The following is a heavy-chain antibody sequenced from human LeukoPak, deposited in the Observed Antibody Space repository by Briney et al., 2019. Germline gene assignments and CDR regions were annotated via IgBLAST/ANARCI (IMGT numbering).Heavy chain of an antibody. Sequence: PSETLSLTCTVSGGSISSYYWSWIRQPPGKGLEWIGYIYYSGSTNYNPSLKSRVTISVGTSKNQFSLKLSSVTAADTAVYYCARVGPGYCSSTSCYPYAFDIWGQGTMVTVSS. D-gene: IGHD2-2*01. V-gene: IGHV4-59*01. CDR1: GGSISSYY. CDR2: IYYSGST. J-gene: IGHJ3*02. CDR3: ARVGPGYCSSTSCYPYAFDI.